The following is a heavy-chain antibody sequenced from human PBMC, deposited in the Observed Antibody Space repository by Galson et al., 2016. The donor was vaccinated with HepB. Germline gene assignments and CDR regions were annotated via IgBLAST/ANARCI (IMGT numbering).Heavy chain of an antibody. D-gene: IGHD5-12*01. CDR1: GFTFSSYG. Sequence: SLRLSCAASGFTFSSYGMHWVRQAPGKGLDWVAVISYDGSDKYYADSVKGRFTISSDNSKNTLYLQMNSLRAEDTAVYYCAKDRYDYLGGYYYYGMDVWGQGTTVTVSS. V-gene: IGHV3-30*18. CDR3: AKDRYDYLGGYYYYGMDV. CDR2: ISYDGSDK. J-gene: IGHJ6*02.